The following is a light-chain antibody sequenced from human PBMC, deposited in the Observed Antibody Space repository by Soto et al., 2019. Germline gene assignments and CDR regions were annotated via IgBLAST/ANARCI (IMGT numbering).Light chain of an antibody. Sequence: AIQMTQTPSSLSASVGDRVTITCRASQAIRNDLGWYQQKPGKAPKLLIYGASSLQSGVPSRFSGSGSGTDFTLTISSLQPEDFATYYCLQDYNYPWTFGQGTKVDIK. CDR1: QAIRND. V-gene: IGKV1-6*01. CDR2: GAS. J-gene: IGKJ1*01. CDR3: LQDYNYPWT.